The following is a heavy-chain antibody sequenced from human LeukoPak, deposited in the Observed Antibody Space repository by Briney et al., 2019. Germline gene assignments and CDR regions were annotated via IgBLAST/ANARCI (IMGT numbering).Heavy chain of an antibody. V-gene: IGHV1-2*02. CDR2: MNPNSGCT. Sequence: ASVRVSCKAAGYTFTDYHMHWVRQAPGQGIEWMGWMNPNSGCTNYAQKFQCRVTKPGDTSISPACMELSRLRSDDTAVYYCARDLEVDYVVDYWGQGNLGTVSS. CDR3: ARDLEVDYVVDY. CDR1: GYTFTDYH. D-gene: IGHD4-17*01. J-gene: IGHJ4*02.